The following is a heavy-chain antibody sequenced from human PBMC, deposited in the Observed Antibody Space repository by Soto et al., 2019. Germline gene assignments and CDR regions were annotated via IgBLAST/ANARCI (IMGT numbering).Heavy chain of an antibody. CDR3: AKVLRWVDNWFDP. D-gene: IGHD1-26*01. J-gene: IGHJ5*02. CDR2: INHSGST. CDR1: GGSFSGYY. V-gene: IGHV4-34*01. Sequence: PSETLSLTCAVYGGSFSGYYWSWIRQPPGKGLEWIGEINHSGSTNYNPSLKSRVTISVDTSKNQFSLKLSSVTAADTAVYYCAKVLRWVDNWFDPRGQGTLVTVSS.